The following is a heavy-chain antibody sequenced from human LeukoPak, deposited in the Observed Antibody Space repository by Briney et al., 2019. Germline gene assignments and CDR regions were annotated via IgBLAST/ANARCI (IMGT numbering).Heavy chain of an antibody. Sequence: GESLKIPCKGSGYSFTSYWIGWVRQMPGKGLERMGIIYPGDSDTRYSPSFQGQVTISADKSISTAYLQWSSLKASDTAMYYGARRQSGITGTIGDWGQGTLVTVSS. CDR3: ARRQSGITGTIGD. V-gene: IGHV5-51*01. CDR2: IYPGDSDT. CDR1: GYSFTSYW. D-gene: IGHD1-7*01. J-gene: IGHJ4*02.